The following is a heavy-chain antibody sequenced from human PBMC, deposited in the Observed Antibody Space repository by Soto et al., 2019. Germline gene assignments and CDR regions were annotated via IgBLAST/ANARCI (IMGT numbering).Heavy chain of an antibody. Sequence: SETLSLTCAVYGGSFSGYYWSWIRQPPGKGLEWIGEINHSGSTNYNPSLKSRVTISVDTSKNQFSLKLSSVTAADTAVYYCASTSIAARRGWFDPWGQGTLGTVSS. J-gene: IGHJ5*02. CDR1: GGSFSGYY. CDR3: ASTSIAARRGWFDP. V-gene: IGHV4-34*01. CDR2: INHSGST. D-gene: IGHD6-6*01.